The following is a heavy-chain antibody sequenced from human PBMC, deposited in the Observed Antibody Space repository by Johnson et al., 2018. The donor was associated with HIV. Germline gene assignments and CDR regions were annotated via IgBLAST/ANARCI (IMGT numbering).Heavy chain of an antibody. J-gene: IGHJ3*02. D-gene: IGHD3-22*01. CDR3: ASDLTRITMIVVVPQAFDI. CDR2: ISYDGSKK. CDR1: GFTFSSYA. V-gene: IGHV3-30-3*01. Sequence: LVESGGGLVQPGGSLRLSCAASGFTFSSYAVQWVRQAPDKGLEWVAVISYDGSKKYYADSVKGRFTISRDNSKNTLYLQMNSLRAEGTAVYYCASDLTRITMIVVVPQAFDIWGQGTMVTVSS.